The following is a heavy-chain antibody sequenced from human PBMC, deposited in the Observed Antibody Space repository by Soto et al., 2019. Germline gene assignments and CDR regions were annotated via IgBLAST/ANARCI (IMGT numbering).Heavy chain of an antibody. D-gene: IGHD2-15*01. V-gene: IGHV6-1*01. Sequence: SQTLSLTCAISGDSVASNSSAWNCIRQSPSGGLEWLGRTYYRSKWYNEYAVSVKGRITVNPDTSKNQFSLQLNSVTPEDTAIYYCARSQGFLDYWGQGTLVTVSS. J-gene: IGHJ4*02. CDR2: TYYRSKWYN. CDR1: GDSVASNSSA. CDR3: ARSQGFLDY.